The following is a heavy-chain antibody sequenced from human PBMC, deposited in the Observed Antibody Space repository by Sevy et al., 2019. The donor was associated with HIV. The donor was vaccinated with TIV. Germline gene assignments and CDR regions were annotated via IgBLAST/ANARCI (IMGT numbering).Heavy chain of an antibody. D-gene: IGHD3-3*01. CDR1: GFTFSSYA. J-gene: IGHJ4*02. CDR2: ISGSGGST. CDR3: AGIFVDLFDY. V-gene: IGHV3-23*01. Sequence: GGSLRLSCAASGFTFSSYAMSWVRQAPGKGLEWVSDISGSGGSTYYADSVKGRFTISRDNSKNTLYLQMNSLRAEDTAVYYCAGIFVDLFDYWGQGTLVTVSS.